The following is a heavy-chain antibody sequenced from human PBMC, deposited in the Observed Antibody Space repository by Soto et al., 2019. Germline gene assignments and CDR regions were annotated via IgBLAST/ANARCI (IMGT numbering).Heavy chain of an antibody. CDR3: GGLYCTYGTCPNY. Sequence: GGSLRLSCAASEFTFRSYWMHWVRQAPGKGLVWVSRINSDGSITNYADSVKGRFTISRDNAKNTLYLQMSGLRAEDTAVYYCGGLYCTYGTCPNYWGQGTLVTVSS. J-gene: IGHJ4*02. CDR1: EFTFRSYW. CDR2: INSDGSIT. D-gene: IGHD2-8*01. V-gene: IGHV3-74*01.